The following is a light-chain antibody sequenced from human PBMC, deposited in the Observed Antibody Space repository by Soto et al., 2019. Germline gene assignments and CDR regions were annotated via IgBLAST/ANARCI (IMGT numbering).Light chain of an antibody. Sequence: QSALTQPPSASGSPGQSVTISCTGTKSDIGVYDFVSWYQHHPGKAPRLIIYEVVQRPSGVPDRFSGSKSGNTASLTVSGLQAEDEADYYCSSYTSDSSYVFGSGTKVTVL. V-gene: IGLV2-8*01. CDR3: SSYTSDSSYV. CDR1: KSDIGVYDF. J-gene: IGLJ1*01. CDR2: EVV.